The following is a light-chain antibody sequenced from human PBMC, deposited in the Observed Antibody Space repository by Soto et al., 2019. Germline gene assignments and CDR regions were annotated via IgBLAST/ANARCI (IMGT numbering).Light chain of an antibody. Sequence: EIVLTQSPGTLSLSPGERATLSCRASQNLRRTYVAWYQQRPGQAPRLLIYGASSRATGIPDRFSGSGSGTDFTLIISRLEPEDFAVYFCQQYDTLAGTFGQGTKVEIK. CDR3: QQYDTLAGT. J-gene: IGKJ1*01. CDR1: QNLRRTY. CDR2: GAS. V-gene: IGKV3-20*01.